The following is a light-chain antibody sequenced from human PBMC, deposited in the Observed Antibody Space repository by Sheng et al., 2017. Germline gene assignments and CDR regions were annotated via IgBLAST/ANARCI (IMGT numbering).Light chain of an antibody. J-gene: IGKJ1*01. CDR2: GTS. V-gene: IGKV3-20*01. CDR1: QSVDSRY. CDR3: QQCANSVWT. Sequence: EIVLTQSPGTLSLSPGARATLSCRASQSVDSRYSSWYQHKPGQAPRLLIYGTSSRATGIPDRFSGSGSGTAFTLIISRLEPEDSAVYYCQQCANSVWTFGPRD.